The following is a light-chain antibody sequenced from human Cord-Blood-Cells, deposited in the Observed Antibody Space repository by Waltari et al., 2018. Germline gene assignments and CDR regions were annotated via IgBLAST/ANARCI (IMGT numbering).Light chain of an antibody. CDR3: QQYGSSRFT. V-gene: IGKV3-20*01. Sequence: EIVLTQSPGTLSLSPGDRATLSCRASQSVSSSCLAWYQQKPGQAPRLLIYGASSRVTGIPDRFSGSGSGTDFTLTISRLEPEDFAVYYCQQYGSSRFTFGPGTKVDIK. J-gene: IGKJ3*01. CDR1: QSVSSSC. CDR2: GAS.